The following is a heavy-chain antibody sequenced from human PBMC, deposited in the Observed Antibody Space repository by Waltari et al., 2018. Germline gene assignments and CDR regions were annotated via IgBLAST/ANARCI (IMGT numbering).Heavy chain of an antibody. CDR3: ARDASYSTGSSYDC. CDR1: GFTFGDFP. CDR2: IRSKGYSGTT. V-gene: IGHV3-49*04. D-gene: IGHD6-19*01. Sequence: EVQLVEFGGGLVQPGRSLRLSCTASGFTFGDFPMGWVRQAPGKGLEWVGFIRSKGYSGTTEYAAFVKGRFTISRDDSKSVAYLQMNSLKTEDTAVYYCARDASYSTGSSYDCWGQGTLVTVSS. J-gene: IGHJ4*02.